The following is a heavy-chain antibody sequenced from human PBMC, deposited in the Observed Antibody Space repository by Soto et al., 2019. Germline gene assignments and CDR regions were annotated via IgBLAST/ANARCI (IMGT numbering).Heavy chain of an antibody. CDR1: GFTFSSYA. Sequence: EVQLLESGGGLVQPGGSLRLSCAASGFTFSSYAMSWVRQAPGKGLEWVSAISGSGGSTYYADSVKGRFTISRDNSKNAVYLQMNSFGAEDTAVYYFAEVGPVCSGGSCYSDWFDPWGQGTLVTVSS. D-gene: IGHD2-15*01. V-gene: IGHV3-23*01. CDR2: ISGSGGST. CDR3: AEVGPVCSGGSCYSDWFDP. J-gene: IGHJ5*02.